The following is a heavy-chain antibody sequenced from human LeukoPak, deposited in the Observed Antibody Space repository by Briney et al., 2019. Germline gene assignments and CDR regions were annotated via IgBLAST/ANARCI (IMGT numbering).Heavy chain of an antibody. CDR3: AKVIVVVRHDFDY. V-gene: IGHV3-30-3*01. CDR2: ISYDGSHK. Sequence: SGGSLRLSCTASGFIFNGYAMHWVRQAPGKGLEWVAVISYDGSHKYYADSVKGRFTISRDNSNNTLYLQMNSLRPEDTAVYHCAKVIVVVRHDFDYWGQGTLVTVSS. CDR1: GFIFNGYA. D-gene: IGHD3-22*01. J-gene: IGHJ4*02.